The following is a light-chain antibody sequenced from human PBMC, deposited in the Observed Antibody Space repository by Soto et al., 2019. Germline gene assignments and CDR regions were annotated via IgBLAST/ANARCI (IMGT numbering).Light chain of an antibody. Sequence: DIQMTQSPSSLSASVGDRVTITCRASQSISSYLHWYQQKPGKAPKLPIYSASSLQSGVPSRFSGSGSGTDFTLTISSLQPEDFATYYCQQSYSTPYTFGQGTKLEIK. CDR2: SAS. CDR1: QSISSY. V-gene: IGKV1-39*01. CDR3: QQSYSTPYT. J-gene: IGKJ2*01.